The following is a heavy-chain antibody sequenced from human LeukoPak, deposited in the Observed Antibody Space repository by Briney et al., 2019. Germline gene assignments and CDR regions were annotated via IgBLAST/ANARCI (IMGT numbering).Heavy chain of an antibody. D-gene: IGHD3-22*01. CDR1: GFTFSSYA. CDR2: ISGSGDST. Sequence: PGGSLRLSCAASGFTFSSYAMSWVRQAPGKGLEWVSAISGSGDSTYYADSVKGRFTISRDNSKNTLYLQMNSLRAEDTAVYYCAKGKYYYDSSGYYQIDYWGQGTLVTVSS. V-gene: IGHV3-23*01. J-gene: IGHJ4*02. CDR3: AKGKYYYDSSGYYQIDY.